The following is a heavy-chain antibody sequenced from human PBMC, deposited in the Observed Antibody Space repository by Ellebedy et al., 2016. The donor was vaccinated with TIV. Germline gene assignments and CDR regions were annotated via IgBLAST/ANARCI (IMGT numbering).Heavy chain of an antibody. J-gene: IGHJ4*02. CDR3: ARGARTNNWPPSSDY. CDR2: VHYSGST. V-gene: IGHV4-30-4*01. CDR1: GGSISSGDYY. Sequence: SETLSLTCSVSGGSISSGDYYWTWIRQPPGKGLEWIGYVHYSGSTNYNPSLRSRLSISVDTSKNQFSLLLSSVTAADTAVYYCARGARTNNWPPSSDYWGQGTLVTVSS. D-gene: IGHD1-1*01.